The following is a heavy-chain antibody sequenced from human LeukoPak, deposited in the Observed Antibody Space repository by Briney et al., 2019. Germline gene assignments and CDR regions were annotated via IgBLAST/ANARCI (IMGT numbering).Heavy chain of an antibody. CDR3: ARSMYSTNADS. CDR2: MYYSGST. D-gene: IGHD6-13*01. CDR1: GGSISSSGYF. J-gene: IGHJ4*02. V-gene: IGHV4-39*02. Sequence: SETLSLTCTVSGGSISSSGYFWGWIRQPPGKGLEWIGSMYYSGSTYYNPSLKSRVTISVDTSKNHLSLRLSSVTAADTAVYYCARSMYSTNADSWGQGTLVTVSS.